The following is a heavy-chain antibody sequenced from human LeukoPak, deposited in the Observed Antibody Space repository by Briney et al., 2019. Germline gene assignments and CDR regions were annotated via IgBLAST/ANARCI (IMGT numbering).Heavy chain of an antibody. V-gene: IGHV3-9*01. CDR2: ISWNSGSI. D-gene: IGHD2-2*03. CDR1: GFTFDDYA. Sequence: GGSLRLSCAASGFTFDDYAMHWVRQAPGKGLEWVSAISWNSGSIGYADSVKGRFTISRDNAKNSLYLQMNSLGAEDTAVYYCARERGGFCSSTTCSRAFDIWGQGTMVTVSS. J-gene: IGHJ3*02. CDR3: ARERGGFCSSTTCSRAFDI.